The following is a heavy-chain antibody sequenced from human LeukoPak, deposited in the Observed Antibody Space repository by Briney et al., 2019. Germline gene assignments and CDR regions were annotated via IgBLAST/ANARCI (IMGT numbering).Heavy chain of an antibody. Sequence: GASVEVSCKASGYTFTSYDINWVRQATGQGLEWMGWMNPNSGNTGYAQKFQGRVTMTRNTSISTAYMELSSLRSEDTAVYYCARDTHRTSDAFDIWGQGTMVTVSS. CDR2: MNPNSGNT. D-gene: IGHD5-18*01. CDR3: ARDTHRTSDAFDI. J-gene: IGHJ3*02. V-gene: IGHV1-8*01. CDR1: GYTFTSYD.